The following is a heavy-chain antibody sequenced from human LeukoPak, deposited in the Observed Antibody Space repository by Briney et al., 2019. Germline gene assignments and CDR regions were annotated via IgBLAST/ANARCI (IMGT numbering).Heavy chain of an antibody. CDR2: IYYSGST. J-gene: IGHJ3*02. D-gene: IGHD2/OR15-2a*01. V-gene: IGHV4-59*01. CDR1: GGSISSYY. CDR3: ARAQYYSRAFDI. Sequence: SETLSLTCTVSGGSISSYYWSWIRQPPGKGLEWIGYIYYSGSTNYNPSLKSRVNISVDTSKNQFSLKLSSVTAADTAVYYCARAQYYSRAFDIWGQGTMVTVSS.